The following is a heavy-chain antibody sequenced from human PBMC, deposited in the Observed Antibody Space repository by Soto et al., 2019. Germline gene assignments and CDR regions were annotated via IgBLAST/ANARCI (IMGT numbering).Heavy chain of an antibody. CDR2: INHSGSA. J-gene: IGHJ4*02. CDR1: GLSSRGYC. D-gene: IGHD1-26*01. Sequence: SESLSLTCAVYGLSSRGYCWSWIRQPPGKGLEWIGEINHSGSANYNPSLKSRVTISVDTSKNQFSLKLSSVTAADTAVYYCARGEVGATTGLFDYWNQGTLVTVSS. CDR3: ARGEVGATTGLFDY. V-gene: IGHV4-34*01.